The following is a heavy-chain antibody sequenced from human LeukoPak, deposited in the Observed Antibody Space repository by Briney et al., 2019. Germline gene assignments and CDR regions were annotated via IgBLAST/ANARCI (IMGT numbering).Heavy chain of an antibody. Sequence: GGSLRLSCAASGFTFEDFTMHWVRQVPRKGLEWVSLISWHGVTTYYADSVKGRFTISGDNSKSSLYLQLNSLRAEDSALYYCAKERSAFFDYWGQGTLVTVAS. CDR2: ISWHGVTT. D-gene: IGHD3-3*01. CDR3: AKERSAFFDY. V-gene: IGHV3-43*01. J-gene: IGHJ4*02. CDR1: GFTFEDFT.